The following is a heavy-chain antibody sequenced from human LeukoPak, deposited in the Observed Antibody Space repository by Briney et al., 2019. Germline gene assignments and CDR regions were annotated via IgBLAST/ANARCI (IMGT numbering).Heavy chain of an antibody. CDR1: GGSIRSGSYY. CDR3: ARRGEAAGSKGAFDY. J-gene: IGHJ4*02. CDR2: IDYSGTT. D-gene: IGHD6-13*01. V-gene: IGHV4-39*01. Sequence: SETLSLTCTVSGGSIRSGSYYWGWIRQPPGKGLEWIGSIDYSGTTYYNPSLKSRVTISVDTSKNQFPLKLSSVTAADTALYYCARRGEAAGSKGAFDYWGQGTLVTVSS.